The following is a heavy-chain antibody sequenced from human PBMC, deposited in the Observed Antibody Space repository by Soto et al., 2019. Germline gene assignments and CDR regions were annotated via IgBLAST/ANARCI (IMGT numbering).Heavy chain of an antibody. Sequence: GGSLRLSCAASGLTFSSYGMHWVRQATGKGLEWVAVISYDGSNKYYADSVKGRFTISRDNSKNTLYLQMNSLRAEDTAVYYCAKDGWEMATAYYFDYWGQGTLVTVSS. CDR3: AKDGWEMATAYYFDY. V-gene: IGHV3-30*18. J-gene: IGHJ4*02. CDR1: GLTFSSYG. CDR2: ISYDGSNK. D-gene: IGHD5-18*01.